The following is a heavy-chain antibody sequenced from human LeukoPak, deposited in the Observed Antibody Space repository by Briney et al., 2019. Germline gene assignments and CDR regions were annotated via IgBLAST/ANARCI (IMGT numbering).Heavy chain of an antibody. CDR2: INTNTGNP. CDR3: ARDSGIGVSGSYSLEWYFDY. Sequence: GASVKVSCKASGYTFTSYAMNWVRQAPGQGLEWMGWINTNTGNPTYAQGFTGRFVFSLDTSVSTAYLQISSLKAEDTAVYYCARDSGIGVSGSYSLEWYFDYWGQGTLVTVSS. J-gene: IGHJ4*02. CDR1: GYTFTSYA. D-gene: IGHD1-26*01. V-gene: IGHV7-4-1*02.